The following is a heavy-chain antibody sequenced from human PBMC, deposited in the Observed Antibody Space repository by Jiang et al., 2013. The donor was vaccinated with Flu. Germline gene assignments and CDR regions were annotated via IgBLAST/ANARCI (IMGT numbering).Heavy chain of an antibody. CDR2: ILPMLGIE. CDR3: ARDLEAIAAAGSYFDY. J-gene: IGHJ4*02. V-gene: IGHV1-69*10. Sequence: SCKASGDTFRRYTISWVRQAPGQGLEWMGGILPMLGIENYAQKFQGRVTITADKSTTTTYMELSSLRSEDTAVYYCARDLEAIAAAGSYFDYWGQGTLVTVSS. CDR1: GDTFRRYT. D-gene: IGHD6-13*01.